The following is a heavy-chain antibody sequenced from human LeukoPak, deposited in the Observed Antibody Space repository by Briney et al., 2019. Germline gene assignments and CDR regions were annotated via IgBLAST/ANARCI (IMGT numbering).Heavy chain of an antibody. V-gene: IGHV3-33*06. D-gene: IGHD2-15*01. CDR2: IWYDGSNK. Sequence: PGGSLRLSCAASGFTFSSYGMHWVRQAPGKGLEWVAVIWYDGSNKYYADSVKGRFTISRDNSKNTLHLQMNSLRAEDTAVYYCAKDGGYCSGGSCYSGFFVHYWGQGTLVTVSS. CDR3: AKDGGYCSGGSCYSGFFVHY. J-gene: IGHJ4*02. CDR1: GFTFSSYG.